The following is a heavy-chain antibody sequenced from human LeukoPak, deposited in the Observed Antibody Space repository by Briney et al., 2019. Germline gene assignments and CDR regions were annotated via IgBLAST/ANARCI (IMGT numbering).Heavy chain of an antibody. CDR1: RGSFSGYY. CDR3: ARENSSSWYRYWFDP. V-gene: IGHV4-34*01. D-gene: IGHD6-13*01. CDR2: INHSGST. Sequence: SEALSLTCAVYRGSFSGYYWSWIRQPPGKGLEWIGEINHSGSTNYNPSLKSRVTISVDTSKNQFSLKLSSVTAADTAVYYCARENSSSWYRYWFDPWGQGTLVTVSS. J-gene: IGHJ5*02.